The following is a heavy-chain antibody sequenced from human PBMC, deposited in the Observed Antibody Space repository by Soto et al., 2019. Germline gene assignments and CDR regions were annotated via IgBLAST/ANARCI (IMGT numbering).Heavy chain of an antibody. V-gene: IGHV5-51*01. CDR1: GYSFTSYW. J-gene: IGHJ6*02. Sequence: GESLKISCKGSGYSFTSYWIGWVRQMPGKGLEWMGIIYPGDSDPRYSPSFQGQVTISADKSISTAYLQWSSLKASDTAMYYCARLQSPLAYYYYGMDVWGQXTTVTVSS. CDR2: IYPGDSDP. CDR3: ARLQSPLAYYYYGMDV.